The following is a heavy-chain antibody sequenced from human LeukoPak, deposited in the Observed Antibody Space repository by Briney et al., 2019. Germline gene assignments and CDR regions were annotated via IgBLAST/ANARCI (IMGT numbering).Heavy chain of an antibody. CDR2: ITPADSDT. D-gene: IGHD1-26*01. Sequence: GESLKISCKGSGYSFTSYRIGWVRQMPGKGLEWMGIITPADSDTRYSPSFQGQVTISVDKSISTAYLQWSTLKASDTAIYSCAKYYGNYLNDVFDIWGQGTMVTVSS. J-gene: IGHJ3*02. CDR1: GYSFTSYR. CDR3: AKYYGNYLNDVFDI. V-gene: IGHV5-51*01.